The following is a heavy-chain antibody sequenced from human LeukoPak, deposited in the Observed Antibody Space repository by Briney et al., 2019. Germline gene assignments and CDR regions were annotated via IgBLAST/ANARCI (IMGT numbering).Heavy chain of an antibody. CDR3: ARRGYHDSSGYDY. CDR1: GFTFSSYA. V-gene: IGHV3-21*06. Sequence: GGSLRLSCAASGFTFSSYAMNWVRQAPGKGLEWVSSISGRSADIYYADSVKGRFTISRDNAKNSVFLQMNNLRVEDTAIYYCARRGYHDSSGYDYWGQGTPVTVSS. D-gene: IGHD3-22*01. J-gene: IGHJ4*02. CDR2: ISGRSADI.